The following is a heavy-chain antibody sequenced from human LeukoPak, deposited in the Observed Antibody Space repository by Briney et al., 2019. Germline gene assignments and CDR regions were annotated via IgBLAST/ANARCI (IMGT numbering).Heavy chain of an antibody. CDR3: AKDRGYQLHGGDY. J-gene: IGHJ4*02. V-gene: IGHV3-23*01. Sequence: GGSLRLSCAASGFTFSSYAMSWVRQAPGKGLEWVSAISGSGGSTYYADSVKGRFTISRDNSKNTLYLQMNSLGAEDTAVYYCAKDRGYQLHGGDYWGQGTLVTVSS. CDR1: GFTFSSYA. CDR2: ISGSGGST. D-gene: IGHD2-2*01.